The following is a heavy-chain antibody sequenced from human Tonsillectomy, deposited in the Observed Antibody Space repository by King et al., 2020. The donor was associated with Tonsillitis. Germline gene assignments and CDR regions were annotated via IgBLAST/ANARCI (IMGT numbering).Heavy chain of an antibody. Sequence: VQLQQWGAGLLKPSETLSLTCAVYGGSFSGYYWSWIRQPPGKGLEWIGEINHSGSTNYNPSLKSRVTISVDTSKNQFSLKLSSVTAADTAVYYCAREPAYSSSWYVYYYYYYMDVWGKGTTVTVSS. D-gene: IGHD6-13*01. CDR2: INHSGST. V-gene: IGHV4-34*01. CDR3: AREPAYSSSWYVYYYYYYMDV. J-gene: IGHJ6*03. CDR1: GGSFSGYY.